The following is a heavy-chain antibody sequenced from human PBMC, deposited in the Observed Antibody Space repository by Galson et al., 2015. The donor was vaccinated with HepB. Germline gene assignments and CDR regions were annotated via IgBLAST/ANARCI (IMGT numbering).Heavy chain of an antibody. Sequence: SVKVSCKAAGGTFSKYAFSWVRQAPGQGLEWMGGIVPTFGIATYAQKFQGSVTITADEPTRTVHMELSSLRSDDTAVYYCARDRVGGYGGNLQFHYYGMDVWGRGTTVTVSS. V-gene: IGHV1-69*13. D-gene: IGHD4-23*01. CDR1: GGTFSKYA. CDR2: IVPTFGIA. CDR3: ARDRVGGYGGNLQFHYYGMDV. J-gene: IGHJ6*02.